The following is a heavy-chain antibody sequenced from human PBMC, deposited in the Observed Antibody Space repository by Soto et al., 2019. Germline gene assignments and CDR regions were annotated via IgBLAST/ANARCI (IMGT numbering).Heavy chain of an antibody. CDR2: INAGNGNT. J-gene: IGHJ4*02. V-gene: IGHV1-3*05. CDR3: AWSIVVVTALDY. Sequence: QVQLVQSGAEEKKPGASVKVSCKASGYTFTSYAMHWVRQAPGQRLEWMGWINAGNGNTQYSQKFQGSVTITRDTSASTAYMELSSLRSEDTAVKYCAWSIVVVTALDYWGQGTLVTVAS. CDR1: GYTFTSYA. D-gene: IGHD2-21*02.